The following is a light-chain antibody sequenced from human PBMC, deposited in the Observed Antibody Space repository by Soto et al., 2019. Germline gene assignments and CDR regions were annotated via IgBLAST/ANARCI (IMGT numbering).Light chain of an antibody. V-gene: IGKV1-33*01. CDR2: DAF. CDR3: QGYDDLLLT. CDR1: QDISNH. J-gene: IGKJ4*01. Sequence: DIQMTQSPSSLPASVGDRVTITCHSSQDISNHLNWYQQKPGKAPNLLIYDAFNLKTGVPSRFSGSGSGTHFIFTISSLQPEDIATYYCQGYDDLLLTFGGGTKVEIK.